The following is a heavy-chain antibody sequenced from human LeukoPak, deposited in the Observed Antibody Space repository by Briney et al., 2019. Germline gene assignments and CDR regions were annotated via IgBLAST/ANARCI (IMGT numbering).Heavy chain of an antibody. D-gene: IGHD3-22*01. CDR2: TYHRSKWYN. V-gene: IGHV6-1*01. CDR3: ARKKIEVDDAFDI. Sequence: SQTLSLTCAISGDTVSRNTAAWNWIRQSPSRGLEWLGRTYHRSKWYNDYAVSVKSRITVNPDTSKNQFSLQLKSVTPEDTAVYFCARKKIEVDDAFDIWGHGTMVTVSS. J-gene: IGHJ3*02. CDR1: GDTVSRNTAA.